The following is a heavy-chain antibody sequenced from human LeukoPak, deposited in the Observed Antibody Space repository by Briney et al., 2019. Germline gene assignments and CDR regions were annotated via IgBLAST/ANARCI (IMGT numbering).Heavy chain of an antibody. CDR1: GFTFSNHG. J-gene: IGHJ4*02. CDR3: AKDYRVGASQQDY. V-gene: IGHV3-33*06. CDR2: IWSDGSSK. D-gene: IGHD1-26*01. Sequence: GGSLRLSCAASGFTFSNHGMHWVRQAPGKGLEWVAIIWSDGSSKYYADSVKGRFTISRDNSRNTLYLQMNSLRAEDTALYYCAKDYRVGASQQDYWGQGTLVTVSS.